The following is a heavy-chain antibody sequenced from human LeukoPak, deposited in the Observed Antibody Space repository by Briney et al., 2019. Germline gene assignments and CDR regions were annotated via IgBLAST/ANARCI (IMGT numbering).Heavy chain of an antibody. V-gene: IGHV4-59*08. CDR2: IYYSGST. D-gene: IGHD3-22*01. CDR3: ARASYSYDISGWVPFDY. J-gene: IGHJ4*02. CDR1: GGSISSYY. Sequence: SETLSLTCTVSGGSISSYYWSWIRQPPGKGLEWIGYIYYSGSTNYNPSLKSRVTISVDTSKNQFSLRLSSVTAADTAVYYCARASYSYDISGWVPFDYWGQGTLVTVSS.